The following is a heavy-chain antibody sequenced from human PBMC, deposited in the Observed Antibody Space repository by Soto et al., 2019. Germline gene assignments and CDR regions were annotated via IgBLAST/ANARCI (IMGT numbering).Heavy chain of an antibody. D-gene: IGHD3-22*01. V-gene: IGHV1-69*01. CDR3: ARAYYDSSGSSGFDY. J-gene: IGHJ4*02. CDR2: IIPIFGTA. Sequence: QVQLVQSGAEVKKPGSSVKVSCKASGGTFSSYAISWVRQAPGQWLEWMGGIIPIFGTANYAQKFQGRVTITADECTSTAYMELSSLRSEDTAVYYCARAYYDSSGSSGFDYWGQGTLVTVSS. CDR1: GGTFSSYA.